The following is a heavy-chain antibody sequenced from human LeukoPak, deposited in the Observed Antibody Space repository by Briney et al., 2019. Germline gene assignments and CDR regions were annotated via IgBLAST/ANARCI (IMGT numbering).Heavy chain of an antibody. CDR1: GFTFSSYA. Sequence: PGGSLRLSCAASGFTFSSYAMSWVRQAPGKGLEWVSAISGSGGSTYYADSVKGRFTISRDNSKNTLYLQMNSLRAEDTAVYYCARGGVLLWFGELLYFDYWGQGTLATVSS. J-gene: IGHJ4*02. D-gene: IGHD3-10*01. CDR2: ISGSGGST. V-gene: IGHV3-23*01. CDR3: ARGGVLLWFGELLYFDY.